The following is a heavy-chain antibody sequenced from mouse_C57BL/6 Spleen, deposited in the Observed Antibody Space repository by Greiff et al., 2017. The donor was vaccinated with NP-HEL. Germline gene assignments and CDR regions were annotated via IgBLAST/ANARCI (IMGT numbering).Heavy chain of an antibody. CDR3: AIKDGSPYYYAMDY. CDR1: GYTFTSYW. J-gene: IGHJ4*01. Sequence: QVQLQQPGAELVKPGASVKVSCKASGYTFTSYWMHWVKQRPGQGLEWIGRIHPSDSDTNYNHKFKGKATLTVDTYSSTAYMQLSSLTSEDSAVYYCAIKDGSPYYYAMDYWGQGASVTVSS. D-gene: IGHD1-1*01. V-gene: IGHV1-74*01. CDR2: IHPSDSDT.